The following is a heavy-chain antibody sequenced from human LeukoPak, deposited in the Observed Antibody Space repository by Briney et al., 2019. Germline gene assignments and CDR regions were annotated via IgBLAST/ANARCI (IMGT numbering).Heavy chain of an antibody. Sequence: SETLSLTCTVSGGSISSYYWSWIRQPPGKGLEWIGYIYYSGSTNYNPSLKSRVTISVDTSKNQFSLKPSSVTAADTAVYYCARSRPTVFYHPWSYFDYWGQGTLVTVSS. D-gene: IGHD4-11*01. V-gene: IGHV4-59*01. CDR2: IYYSGST. CDR3: ARSRPTVFYHPWSYFDY. CDR1: GGSISSYY. J-gene: IGHJ4*02.